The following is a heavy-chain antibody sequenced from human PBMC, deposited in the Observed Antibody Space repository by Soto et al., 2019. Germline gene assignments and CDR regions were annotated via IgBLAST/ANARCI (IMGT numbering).Heavy chain of an antibody. CDR2: IIPIFGTA. Sequence: SVKVSCKASGGTFSSYAISWVRQAPGQGLEWMGGIIPIFGTANYAQKFQGRVTITADESTSTAYMDLSSLRSEDTAVYYCARDPYYYDSSGYFSGYFHHWGQGTQVTVSS. J-gene: IGHJ1*01. CDR3: ARDPYYYDSSGYFSGYFHH. D-gene: IGHD3-22*01. CDR1: GGTFSSYA. V-gene: IGHV1-69*13.